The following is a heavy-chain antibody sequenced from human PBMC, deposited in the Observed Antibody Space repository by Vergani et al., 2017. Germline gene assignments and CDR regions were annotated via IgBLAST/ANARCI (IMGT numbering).Heavy chain of an antibody. J-gene: IGHJ5*02. D-gene: IGHD5/OR15-5a*01. CDR3: ARDYSSVPSHSRRLRYDIGWFDP. CDR2: KKQDGIEK. V-gene: IGHV3-7*01. Sequence: EVLLVESGGGLVQPGGSLRLSCAASGFTFSAYWMNWVRQAPGKGLEWVANKKQDGIEKYYVDSVKGRFTISRDNANNLVYLQMSSVRADDTAVYYCARDYSSVPSHSRRLRYDIGWFDPWGQGTLVTVSS. CDR1: GFTFSAYW.